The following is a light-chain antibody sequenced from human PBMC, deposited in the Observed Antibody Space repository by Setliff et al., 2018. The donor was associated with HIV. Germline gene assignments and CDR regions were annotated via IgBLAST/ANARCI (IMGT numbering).Light chain of an antibody. Sequence: EIVLTQSPGTLSLSPGERATLSCRASQSVTSTYLAWYQQKPGLAPRLLIYDASSRATGIPDRFSGSGSGTDFTLTISRLEPEDFAVYYCQQYGRSPRTFGQGTKVDIK. CDR3: QQYGRSPRT. CDR1: QSVTSTY. CDR2: DAS. J-gene: IGKJ1*01. V-gene: IGKV3D-20*01.